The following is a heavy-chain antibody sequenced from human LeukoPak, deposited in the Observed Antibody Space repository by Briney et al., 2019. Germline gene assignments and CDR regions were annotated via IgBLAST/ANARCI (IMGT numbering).Heavy chain of an antibody. J-gene: IGHJ4*02. CDR3: AKDDDYVWGRFEY. CDR2: IKQDGIEK. CDR1: GFTFSSYW. Sequence: GSLRLSCAASGFTFSSYWMDWVRQVPGKGLEWVANIKQDGIEKYFVGSLKGRVTISRDNAKNSLYLEMNSLRAEDTAVYYCAKDDDYVWGRFEYWGQGTLVTVSS. V-gene: IGHV3-7*01. D-gene: IGHD3-16*01.